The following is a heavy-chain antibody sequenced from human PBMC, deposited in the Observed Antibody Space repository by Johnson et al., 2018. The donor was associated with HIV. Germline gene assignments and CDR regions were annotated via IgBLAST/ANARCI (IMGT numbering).Heavy chain of an antibody. CDR2: IRYDGSNK. CDR3: ASSSSSWTSDPDDAFDI. V-gene: IGHV3-30*02. Sequence: QVLLVESGGGLVQPGGSLRLSCAASGFTFSSYWMSWVRQAPGKGLEWVAFIRYDGSNKYYVASVKGRFTISRDNFKNTLYLQMNSLRVEDTAVYYCASSSSSWTSDPDDAFDIWGQGTMVTVSS. J-gene: IGHJ3*02. CDR1: GFTFSSYW. D-gene: IGHD6-13*01.